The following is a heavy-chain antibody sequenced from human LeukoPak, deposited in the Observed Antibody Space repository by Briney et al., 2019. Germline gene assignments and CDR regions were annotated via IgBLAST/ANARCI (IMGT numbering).Heavy chain of an antibody. CDR3: ARGGGHTDAFDI. Sequence: GASVKVSCKASGGTFSRYAISWVRQAPGQGLEWMGRIIPILGIANYAQKFQGRVTITADKSTSTAYMELSSLRSEDTAVYYCARGGGHTDAFDIWGQGTMVTVSS. V-gene: IGHV1-69*04. J-gene: IGHJ3*02. CDR1: GGTFSRYA. CDR2: IIPILGIA. D-gene: IGHD3-16*01.